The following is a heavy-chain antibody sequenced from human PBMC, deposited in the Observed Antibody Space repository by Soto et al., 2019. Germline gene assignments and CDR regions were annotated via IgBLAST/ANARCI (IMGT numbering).Heavy chain of an antibody. CDR2: IIPIFSTP. CDR3: ARPIQYYFDTSAQSAWFDP. D-gene: IGHD3-22*01. J-gene: IGHJ5*02. CDR1: GGTFGSYA. Sequence: GASVKVSCKTSGGTFGSYAISWVQQAPGQGLEWMGGIIPIFSTPNYAQKFQGRVTITADESTSTAYMELSSLRSEDTAVYYCARPIQYYFDTSAQSAWFDPWGQGTLVTVSS. V-gene: IGHV1-69*13.